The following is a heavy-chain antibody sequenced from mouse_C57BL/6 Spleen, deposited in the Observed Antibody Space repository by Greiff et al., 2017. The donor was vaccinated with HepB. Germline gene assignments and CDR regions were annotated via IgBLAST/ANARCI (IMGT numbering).Heavy chain of an antibody. V-gene: IGHV1-63*01. CDR2: IYPGGGYT. D-gene: IGHD2-1*01. CDR3: ARRRNYSHWYFDV. Sequence: VQLQESGAELVRPGTSVKMSCKASGYTFTNYWIGWAKQRPGHGLEWIGDIYPGGGYTNYNEKFKGKATLTADKSSSTAYMQFSSLTSEDSAIYYCARRRNYSHWYFDVWGTGTTVTVSS. CDR1: GYTFTNYW. J-gene: IGHJ1*03.